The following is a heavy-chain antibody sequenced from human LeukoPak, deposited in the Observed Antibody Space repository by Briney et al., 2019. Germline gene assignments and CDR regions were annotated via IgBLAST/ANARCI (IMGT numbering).Heavy chain of an antibody. CDR1: GGSISSYY. J-gene: IGHJ4*02. CDR2: IYYSGST. Sequence: TSETLSLTCTVSGGSISSYYWSWIRQPPGKGLEWIGYIYYSGSTNYNPSIKSRVTISVDTSKNQFSLKLSSVTAADTAVYYCARPTYSSSWYYFDYWGQGTLVTVSS. CDR3: ARPTYSSSWYYFDY. D-gene: IGHD6-13*01. V-gene: IGHV4-59*01.